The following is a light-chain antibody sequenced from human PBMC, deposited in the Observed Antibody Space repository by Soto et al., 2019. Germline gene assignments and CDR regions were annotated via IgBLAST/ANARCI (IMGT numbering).Light chain of an antibody. CDR1: QGISSY. V-gene: IGKV1-8*01. CDR2: AAS. CDR3: QQYYSYFPIT. J-gene: IGKJ5*01. Sequence: AIRMTQSPSSLSASTGDRVTITYRASQGISSYLAWYQQKPGKAPKLLIYAASTLQSGVPSWFSGSGSGTDFTLTISCLQSEDFATYYCQQYYSYFPITFGQGTRLEIK.